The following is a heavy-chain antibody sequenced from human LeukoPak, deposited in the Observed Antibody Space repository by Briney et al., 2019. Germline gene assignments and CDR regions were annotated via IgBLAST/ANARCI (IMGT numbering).Heavy chain of an antibody. Sequence: SETLSLTCTASGDSITSSSYYWVWIRQPPGRGLQWIGSINYSGNTYYESSLKSRITMSVDTSKSQFSLKLTSVTAADTATYYCARIVIVPADINYFDYWGQGTLVTVSS. J-gene: IGHJ4*02. V-gene: IGHV4-39*07. CDR1: GDSITSSSYY. CDR3: ARIVIVPADINYFDY. CDR2: INYSGNT. D-gene: IGHD2-2*01.